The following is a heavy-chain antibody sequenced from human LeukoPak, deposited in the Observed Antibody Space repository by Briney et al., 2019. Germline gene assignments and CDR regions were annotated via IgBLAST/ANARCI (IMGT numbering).Heavy chain of an antibody. CDR3: ARYQTPIAAAGSRYAFDI. CDR1: GGSISYY. Sequence: SETLSLTCTVSGGSISYYWGWIRQPPGKGLEWIGTIYYSGTTYCNPSLKSRVSISVDTSKNQFSLKLSSVTAADTAVYYCARYQTPIAAAGSRYAFDIWGQGTMVTVSS. D-gene: IGHD6-13*01. CDR2: IYYSGTT. V-gene: IGHV4-39*07. J-gene: IGHJ3*02.